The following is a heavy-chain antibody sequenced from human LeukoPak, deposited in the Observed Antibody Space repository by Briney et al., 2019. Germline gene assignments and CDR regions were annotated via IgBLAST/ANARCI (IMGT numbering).Heavy chain of an antibody. CDR3: ARRSRRYDFWSGYVDV. J-gene: IGHJ6*04. CDR2: IYPGDSDT. Sequence: GESLKISCKGSGYSFTSYWIGWVRQMPGKGLEWMGIIYPGDSDTRYSPSFQGQVTISADKSISTAYLQWRSLKASDTAMYYCARRSRRYDFWSGYVDVWGKGTTVTVSS. V-gene: IGHV5-51*01. CDR1: GYSFTSYW. D-gene: IGHD3-3*01.